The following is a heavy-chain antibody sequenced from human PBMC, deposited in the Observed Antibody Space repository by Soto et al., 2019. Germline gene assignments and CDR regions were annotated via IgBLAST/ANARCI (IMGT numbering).Heavy chain of an antibody. Sequence: KTSETLSLTCTVSGGSISSYYWSWIRQPPGKGLEWIGYIYYSGSTNYNPSLKSRVTISVDTSKNQFSLKLSSVTAADTAVYYCARSLGYCSSTSCKGRYYYYGMDVWGQGTTVTVSS. CDR1: GGSISSYY. CDR2: IYYSGST. V-gene: IGHV4-59*01. D-gene: IGHD2-2*01. CDR3: ARSLGYCSSTSCKGRYYYYGMDV. J-gene: IGHJ6*02.